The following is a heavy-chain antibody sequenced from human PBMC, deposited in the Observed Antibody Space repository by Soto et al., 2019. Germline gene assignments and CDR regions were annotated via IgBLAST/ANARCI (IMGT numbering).Heavy chain of an antibody. CDR1: GDSITGGGYY. D-gene: IGHD3-10*01. V-gene: IGHV4-31*03. J-gene: IGHJ6*02. CDR2: IYFNGDT. Sequence: TLSLTCTVSGDSITGGGYYWTWVRQLPGKGLEWVGSIYFNGDTYYNPSLRSRITISVETSKNHLSLMLSSVTAADKAVYYCATDKPITMVRGEPRYGMEVWGQVTTVT. CDR3: ATDKPITMVRGEPRYGMEV.